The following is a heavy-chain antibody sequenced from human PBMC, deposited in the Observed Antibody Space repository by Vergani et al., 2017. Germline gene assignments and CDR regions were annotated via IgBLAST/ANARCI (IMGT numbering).Heavy chain of an antibody. Sequence: ELQLVESGGGLVQPGGSLRLSCASSGFTFISYDMHWVRQSTGKGLEWVSAIGTAGDTYYPGSVKGRFTISRENAKNSLYLKMNSLRAGETAIYYCARAVSTTVGDPPGYWGQGTLVTVS. CDR1: GFTFISYD. D-gene: IGHD4-23*01. CDR3: ARAVSTTVGDPPGY. V-gene: IGHV3-13*01. CDR2: IGTAGDT. J-gene: IGHJ4*02.